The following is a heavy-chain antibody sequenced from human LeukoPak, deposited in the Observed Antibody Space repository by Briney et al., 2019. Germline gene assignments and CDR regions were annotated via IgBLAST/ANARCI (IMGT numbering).Heavy chain of an antibody. V-gene: IGHV1-18*01. CDR1: GYTITKYY. CDR2: INAYNGNT. Sequence: KFSRETSGYTITKYYICWVPESPKQRLEWMGWINAYNGNTNDAQKFQGRVTMTTDTSTSTAYMELRSLRSDDTAVYYCARGEKPYDYWGQGTLVSVSS. J-gene: IGHJ4*02. CDR3: ARGEKPYDY. D-gene: IGHD1-26*01.